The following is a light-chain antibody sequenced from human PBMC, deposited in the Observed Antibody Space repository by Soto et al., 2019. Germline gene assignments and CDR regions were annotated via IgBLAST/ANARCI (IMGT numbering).Light chain of an antibody. CDR1: QSVSTTY. J-gene: IGKJ1*01. CDR3: QQYGSSPRT. CDR2: GAS. Sequence: EIVLTQSPGILSLSPGERATLSCRASQSVSTTYLAWYQQKPGQAPRLLIYGASSRATGIPDRFSGSGSGTDLTLTISRLEPEDFAVYFCQQYGSSPRTVGQGNKVGIK. V-gene: IGKV3-20*01.